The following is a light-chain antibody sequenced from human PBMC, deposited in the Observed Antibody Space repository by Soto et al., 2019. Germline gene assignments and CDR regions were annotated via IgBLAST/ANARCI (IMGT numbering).Light chain of an antibody. V-gene: IGLV1-40*01. CDR2: GNS. CDR3: QSYDNSLSGWV. CDR1: SSNIGAGYD. J-gene: IGLJ2*01. Sequence: QPVLTQPPSVSGAPGQRVTISCAGSSSNIGAGYDVHWYQQLPGTAPKLLMYGNSNRPSGVPDRFSASKSGTSASLAITGLQAEDEADYYCQSYDNSLSGWVFGGGTKVTVL.